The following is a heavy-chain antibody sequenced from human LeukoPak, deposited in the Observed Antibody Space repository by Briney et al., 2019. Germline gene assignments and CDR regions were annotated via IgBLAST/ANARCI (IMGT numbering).Heavy chain of an antibody. V-gene: IGHV3-21*01. CDR3: ARTYSFYGRGAFDI. J-gene: IGHJ3*02. Sequence: PGGSLRLSCAASGFTFSSYRMNWVRQAPGKGLEWVSSISSSSSYIYYADSVKGRFTISRDNAKNSLYLQMNSLRAEDTAVYYCARTYSFYGRGAFDIWGQGTMVTVSS. D-gene: IGHD2/OR15-2a*01. CDR2: ISSSSSYI. CDR1: GFTFSSYR.